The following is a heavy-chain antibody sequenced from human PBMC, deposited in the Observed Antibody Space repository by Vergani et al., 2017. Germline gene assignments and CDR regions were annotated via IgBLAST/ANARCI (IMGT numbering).Heavy chain of an antibody. CDR3: ARSGDCAHVVCYMTYYYYMDV. CDR2: IWYDGSKE. V-gene: IGHV3-33*01. J-gene: IGHJ6*03. D-gene: IGHD2-8*01. Sequence: QVQLEESGGGVVQPGRSLRLSCAGSGFTLSSHAMHWVRQAPGKGLEWVAFIWYDGSKEYYADSVKGRFTISRDNSKNTLYLQMNNLRAADTAVYYCARSGDCAHVVCYMTYYYYMDVWGKGTAVTVSS. CDR1: GFTLSSHA.